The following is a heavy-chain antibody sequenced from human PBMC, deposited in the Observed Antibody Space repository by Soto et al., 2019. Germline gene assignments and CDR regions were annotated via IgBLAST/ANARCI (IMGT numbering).Heavy chain of an antibody. CDR1: GYTFTGYY. J-gene: IGHJ5*02. CDR2: INPNSGGT. Sequence: ASVKVSCKASGYTFTGYYMHWVRQAPGQGLEWMGWINPNSGGTNYAQKFQGRVTMTRDTSISTAYMELSRLRSDDTAVYYCARDGGVAYSSSSPPDNWFDPWGQGTLVTVPQ. V-gene: IGHV1-2*02. CDR3: ARDGGVAYSSSSPPDNWFDP. D-gene: IGHD6-6*01.